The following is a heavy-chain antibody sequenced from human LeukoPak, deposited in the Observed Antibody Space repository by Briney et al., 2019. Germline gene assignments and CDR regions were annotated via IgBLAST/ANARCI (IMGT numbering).Heavy chain of an antibody. V-gene: IGHV4-39*07. J-gene: IGHJ4*02. D-gene: IGHD1-26*01. CDR3: TRDRAHGTQDY. Sequence: SETLSLTCTVSGGSFTDYFWGWIRQPPGKGLEWIGSIYYSGRTFYNPSLKNRVSISSDTSKGQSSLNLDSVTAADTAVYFCTRDRAHGTQDYWGQGTLVTVS. CDR2: IYYSGRT. CDR1: GGSFTDYF.